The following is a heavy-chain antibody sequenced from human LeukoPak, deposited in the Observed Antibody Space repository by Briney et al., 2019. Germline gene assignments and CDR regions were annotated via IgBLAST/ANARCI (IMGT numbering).Heavy chain of an antibody. J-gene: IGHJ4*02. CDR1: GFMFSGNW. D-gene: IGHD5-24*01. CDR2: IKEDGTET. CDR3: AKEGRSLQTY. Sequence: GGSLRLSCAASGFMFSGNWMSWVRLAPGKGLEWVANIKEDGTETYYVDSVKGRFTISRDNAKNSLYLQMNSPRVEDTAVYYCAKEGRSLQTYWGQGTLVTVSS. V-gene: IGHV3-7*03.